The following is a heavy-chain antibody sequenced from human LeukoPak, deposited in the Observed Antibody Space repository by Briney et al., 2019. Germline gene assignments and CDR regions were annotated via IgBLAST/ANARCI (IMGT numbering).Heavy chain of an antibody. CDR1: GYTFTSYG. V-gene: IGHV1-18*01. J-gene: IGHJ3*02. Sequence: GASVKVSCKASGYTFTSYGISWVRQAPGQGLEWMGWISAYNGNTNYAQKLQGRVTMTTDTSTSTAYMELRSLKSDGTAVYYCARGEDYGGNPSAFDIWGQGTMVTVSS. D-gene: IGHD4-23*01. CDR2: ISAYNGNT. CDR3: ARGEDYGGNPSAFDI.